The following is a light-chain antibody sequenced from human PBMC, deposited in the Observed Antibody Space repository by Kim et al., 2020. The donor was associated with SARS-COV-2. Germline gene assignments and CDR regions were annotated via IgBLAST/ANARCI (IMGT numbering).Light chain of an antibody. CDR1: QSVSSSY. Sequence: PPGERAPLSCMASQSVSSSYLAWYQQKPGQAPRLLIYGASSRATGIPDRFSGSGSGTDFTLTISRLEPEDFAVYYCQQYGSSPLTFGPGTKVDIK. CDR3: QQYGSSPLT. J-gene: IGKJ3*01. CDR2: GAS. V-gene: IGKV3-20*01.